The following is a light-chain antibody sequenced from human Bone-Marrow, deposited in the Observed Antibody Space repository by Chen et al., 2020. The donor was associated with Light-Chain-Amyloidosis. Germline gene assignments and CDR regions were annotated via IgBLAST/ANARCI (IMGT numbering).Light chain of an antibody. V-gene: IGKV3-11*01. J-gene: IGKJ2*01. CDR3: QQRTIWPPRVT. Sequence: EIVLTQSPATLSLSPGERATLSCRASQSVSSFLAWYQQKPDQTPRLLIYDASNRAAGIPARFSGSGSGTDFTLPISSLEPEEFAGYYCQQRTIWPPRVTFGQGTKLELK. CDR2: DAS. CDR1: QSVSSF.